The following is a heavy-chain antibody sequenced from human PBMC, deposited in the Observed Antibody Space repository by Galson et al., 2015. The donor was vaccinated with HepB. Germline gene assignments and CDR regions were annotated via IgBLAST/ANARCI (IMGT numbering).Heavy chain of an antibody. D-gene: IGHD2-15*01. V-gene: IGHV3-48*04. CDR1: GFTFSSYN. CDR3: ARAGDIVVVVAATDY. Sequence: SLRLSCAASGFTFSSYNMNWVRQAPGKGLEWVSYISSSSSAIYYADSVKGRFTISRDNAKNSLYLQMNSLRAEDTAVYYCARAGDIVVVVAATDYWGQGTLVTVSS. J-gene: IGHJ4*02. CDR2: ISSSSSAI.